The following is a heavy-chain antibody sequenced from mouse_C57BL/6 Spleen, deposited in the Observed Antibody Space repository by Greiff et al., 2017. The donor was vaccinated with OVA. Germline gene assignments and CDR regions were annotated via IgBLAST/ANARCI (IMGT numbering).Heavy chain of an antibody. V-gene: IGHV1-53*01. J-gene: IGHJ2*01. CDR2: INPSNGGT. Sequence: QVQLQQSGTELVKPGASVKLSCKASGYTFTSYWMHWVKQRPGQGLEWIGNINPSNGGTNYNEKFKSKATLTVDKSSSTAYMQLSSLTSEDSAVYYWARLRGSSLYYFDYWGQGTTLTVSS. CDR1: GYTFTSYW. CDR3: ARLRGSSLYYFDY. D-gene: IGHD1-1*01.